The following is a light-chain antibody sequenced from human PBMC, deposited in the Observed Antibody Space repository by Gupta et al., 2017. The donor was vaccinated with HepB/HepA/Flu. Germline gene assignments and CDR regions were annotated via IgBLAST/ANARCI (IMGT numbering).Light chain of an antibody. CDR3: QQHCRTPGS. V-gene: IGKV4-1*01. J-gene: IGKJ2*04. Sequence: DIVMTWSRDPLAVSLGERATIHCKSSQSVLYSSNNKSYLAWYQQKPGQPPKLLIYWASTRESGVPDRFSGSGSRTDFTLTISSLQAEDVAVYYCQQHCRTPGSFGQGTKVEIK. CDR1: QSVLYSSNNKSY. CDR2: WAS.